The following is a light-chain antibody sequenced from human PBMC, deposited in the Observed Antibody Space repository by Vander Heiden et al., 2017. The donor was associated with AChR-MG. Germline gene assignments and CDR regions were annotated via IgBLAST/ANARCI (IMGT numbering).Light chain of an antibody. Sequence: DIQMTQSPSTLSASVGDRITITCRASQRISSWLAWYQQKPGKAPKLLIYDASSLESGVPSRFSGSGSGTEFTLTLISLQPDDFATYYCQQYNSYSRTFGQGTKVEIK. J-gene: IGKJ1*01. CDR1: QRISSW. CDR2: DAS. V-gene: IGKV1-5*01. CDR3: QQYNSYSRT.